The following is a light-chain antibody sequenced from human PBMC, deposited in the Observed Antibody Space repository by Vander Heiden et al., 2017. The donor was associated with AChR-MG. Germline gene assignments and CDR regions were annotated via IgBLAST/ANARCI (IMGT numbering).Light chain of an antibody. CDR1: QSVSSNY. Sequence: VLTQSPDTLSLTPGERATLSCRANQSVSSNYLAWYQQKPGQAPRLLIYGAAGRATGIPDRFSGSGFGTDFTLTISRLEPEDCAVYYCQQYGDSPETFGQGTKVEIK. CDR3: QQYGDSPET. CDR2: GAA. V-gene: IGKV3-20*01. J-gene: IGKJ1*01.